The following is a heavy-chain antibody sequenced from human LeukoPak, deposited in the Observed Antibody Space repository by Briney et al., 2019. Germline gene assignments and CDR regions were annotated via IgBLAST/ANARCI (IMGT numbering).Heavy chain of an antibody. J-gene: IGHJ5*02. D-gene: IGHD6-19*01. CDR3: ARRRAVAGVNWFDH. V-gene: IGHV1-18*01. CDR2: ISSHNGYT. Sequence: ASVKVSCKASGYTFISYGISCVRQAPGQGLECMGWISSHNGYTKYAQKFQGRVTMTTDTSMSTAYMELGSLRSGDTAVYYCARRRAVAGVNWFDHWGQGTLVTVSS. CDR1: GYTFISYG.